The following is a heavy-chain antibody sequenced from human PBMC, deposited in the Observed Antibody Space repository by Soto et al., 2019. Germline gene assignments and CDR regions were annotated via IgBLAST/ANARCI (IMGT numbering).Heavy chain of an antibody. J-gene: IGHJ4*02. Sequence: SETLSLTCAVSGGSISSSNWWSWVRQPPGKGLEWIGEIYHSGSTNYNPSLKSRVTISVDKSKNQFSLKLSSVTAADTAVYYCARIVAAGTNFDYWGQGTLVTSPQ. CDR1: GGSISSSNW. V-gene: IGHV4-4*02. CDR2: IYHSGST. D-gene: IGHD6-13*01. CDR3: ARIVAAGTNFDY.